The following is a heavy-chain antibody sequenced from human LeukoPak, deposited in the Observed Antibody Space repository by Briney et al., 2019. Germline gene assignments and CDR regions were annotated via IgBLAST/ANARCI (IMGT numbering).Heavy chain of an antibody. J-gene: IGHJ4*02. Sequence: GGSLRLSCAASGFTFRNAWMSWVRQAPGKGLEWVGRIKSKTDGETTDYAAPVKGRFTISRDDSKNTLYLQMNSLKTEDTAVYYCTIVKVGVGALDYWGQGTLVTVSS. CDR3: TIVKVGVGALDY. V-gene: IGHV3-15*01. D-gene: IGHD1-26*01. CDR1: GFTFRNAW. CDR2: IKSKTDGETT.